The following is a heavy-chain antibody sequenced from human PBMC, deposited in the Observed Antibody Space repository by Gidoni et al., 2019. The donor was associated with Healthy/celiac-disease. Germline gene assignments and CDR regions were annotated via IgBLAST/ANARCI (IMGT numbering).Heavy chain of an antibody. CDR3: AKDGYRSPDDILTGYSSY. CDR1: GFTFSSYA. V-gene: IGHV3-23*01. Sequence: EVQLLEAGGGLVQPGGSLRLSCAASGFTFSSYAMSWVRQAPGKGLEWVSAIMGSGGSTYYAESVKGRFTISRDNSKNTLYLQMNSLRAEDTAVYYCAKDGYRSPDDILTGYSSYWGQGTLVTVSS. J-gene: IGHJ4*02. CDR2: IMGSGGST. D-gene: IGHD3-9*01.